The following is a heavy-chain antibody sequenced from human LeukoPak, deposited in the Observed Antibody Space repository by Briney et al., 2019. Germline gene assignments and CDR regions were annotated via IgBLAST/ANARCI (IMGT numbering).Heavy chain of an antibody. CDR1: GGSISSYY. D-gene: IGHD3-16*02. Sequence: SETLSLTCTVSGGSISSYYWSWIRQPPGKGLEWIGYIYYSGSTNYNPPLKSRVTISVDTSKNQFSLKLSSVTAADTAVYYCARVIGLAYFDYWGQGTLVTVSS. J-gene: IGHJ4*02. CDR3: ARVIGLAYFDY. CDR2: IYYSGST. V-gene: IGHV4-59*01.